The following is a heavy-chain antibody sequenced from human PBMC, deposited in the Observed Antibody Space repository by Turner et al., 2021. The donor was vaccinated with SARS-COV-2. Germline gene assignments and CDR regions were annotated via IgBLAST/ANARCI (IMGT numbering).Heavy chain of an antibody. J-gene: IGHJ6*02. CDR2: VSEDGSSS. CDR3: VRGSISYGTFGYYYYGLYV. D-gene: IGHD5-18*01. V-gene: IGHV3-74*01. Sequence: EVPLAESGGGLVQPGGSLRLSCAASGFSLSSYWMHWVRQAPGKGLVWVERVSEDGSSSSNADSVKGRFTISRDNAENMVYLQMSSLSAEDTVVYYCVRGSISYGTFGYYYYGLYVWGQGTTVTVSS. CDR1: GFSLSSYW.